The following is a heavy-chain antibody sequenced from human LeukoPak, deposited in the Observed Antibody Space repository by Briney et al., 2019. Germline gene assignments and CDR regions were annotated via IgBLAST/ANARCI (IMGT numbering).Heavy chain of an antibody. D-gene: IGHD1-26*01. CDR1: GFTVSSNY. Sequence: PGRSLRLSCAASGFTVSSNYMSWVRQAPGKGLEWVSVIYSGGSTYYADSVKGRFTISRDNSKNTLYLQMNSLRAEDTAVYYCARAGGIVGATFDYWGQGTLVTVSS. CDR2: IYSGGST. CDR3: ARAGGIVGATFDY. J-gene: IGHJ4*02. V-gene: IGHV3-66*01.